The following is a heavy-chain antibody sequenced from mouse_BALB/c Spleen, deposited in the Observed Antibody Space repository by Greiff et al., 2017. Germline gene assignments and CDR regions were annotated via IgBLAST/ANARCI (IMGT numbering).Heavy chain of an antibody. CDR2: IDPETGGT. CDR3: TRGGDYAMDY. V-gene: IGHV1-15*01. CDR1: GYTFTDYE. Sequence: QVQLKQSGAELVRPGASVTLSCKASGYTFTDYEMHWVKQTPVHGLEWIGAIDPETGGTAYNQKFKGKATLTADKSSSTAYMELRSLTSEDSAVYYCTRGGDYAMDYWGQGTSVTVSS. J-gene: IGHJ4*01.